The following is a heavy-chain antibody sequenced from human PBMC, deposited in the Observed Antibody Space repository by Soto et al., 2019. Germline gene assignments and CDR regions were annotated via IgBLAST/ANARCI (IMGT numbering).Heavy chain of an antibody. J-gene: IGHJ6*02. V-gene: IGHV1-69*12. CDR1: GGTVSTYT. CDR3: ARLYCISTSDHYYVMDV. CDR2: IIPMFGTA. D-gene: IGHD2-2*01. Sequence: QVQLGQSGAEVQKPGSSVKVSCKASGGTVSTYTLNWVRQAPGQGLEWMGGIIPMFGTANYAQNVQGRVTITANESTSTAVTELSSPRSKNTAVYYCARLYCISTSDHYYVMDVWCQGTTVTVSS.